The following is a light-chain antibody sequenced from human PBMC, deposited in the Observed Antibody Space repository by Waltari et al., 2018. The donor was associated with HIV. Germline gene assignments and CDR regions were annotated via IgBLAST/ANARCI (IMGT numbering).Light chain of an antibody. CDR3: LSGDEDKRV. CDR1: LLGENY. CDR2: EDS. V-gene: IGLV3-22*01. Sequence: SYELPQLPSVSVSPGQTARITCSGVLLGENYADWYQQNPGQAPELGIYEDSERYPGIPERLSGSTSENTTTLTSSRVLTEYEGDYYCLSGDEDKRVFGGGTKLTVL. J-gene: IGLJ2*01.